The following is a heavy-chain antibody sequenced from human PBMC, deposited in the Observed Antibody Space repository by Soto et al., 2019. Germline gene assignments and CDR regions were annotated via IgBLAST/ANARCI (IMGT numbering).Heavy chain of an antibody. CDR3: ARVRVFGVYCSGGSCSFLDI. CDR2: INHSGST. J-gene: IGHJ3*02. CDR1: GGSFSGYY. Sequence: QVQLQQWGAGLLKPSETLSLTCAVYGGSFSGYYWSWIRKPPGKGLEWIGEINHSGSTNYNPSIKGRVAVSVDTSKNQFSLKVSSVTAADTAVYYCARVRVFGVYCSGGSCSFLDIWGPGTMVTVSS. D-gene: IGHD2-15*01. V-gene: IGHV4-34*01.